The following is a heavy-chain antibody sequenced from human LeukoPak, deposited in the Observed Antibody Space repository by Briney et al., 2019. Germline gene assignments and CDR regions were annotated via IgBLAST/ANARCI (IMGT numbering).Heavy chain of an antibody. D-gene: IGHD3-16*01. J-gene: IGHJ4*02. CDR1: GDSISSYY. CDR2: IYYTGST. Sequence: PSETLSLTCTVSGDSISSYYWNWIRQPPAKGLELIGYIYYTGSTNYNPSLKSRVTISVDTSKNQFSLKLSSVTAADTAVYYCARARGDGLCFDYWGQGTLVTVSS. V-gene: IGHV4-59*01. CDR3: ARARGDGLCFDY.